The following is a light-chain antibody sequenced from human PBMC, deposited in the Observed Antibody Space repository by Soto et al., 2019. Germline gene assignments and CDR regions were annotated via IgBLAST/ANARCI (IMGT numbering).Light chain of an antibody. CDR2: GND. V-gene: IGLV1-44*01. CDR1: SSNIGSNT. CDR3: AAWDDSLIGYYV. Sequence: QSVLTQPPSVSGTPGQRVIISCSGSSSNIGSNTANWYQQLPGMASRLLIHGNDQRPSGVPDRFSGSKSGTSASLAISGLQSDDEADYYCAAWDDSLIGYYVFGTGT. J-gene: IGLJ1*01.